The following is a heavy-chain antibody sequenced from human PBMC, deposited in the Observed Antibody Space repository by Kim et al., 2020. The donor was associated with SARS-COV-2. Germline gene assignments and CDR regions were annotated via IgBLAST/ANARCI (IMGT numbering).Heavy chain of an antibody. V-gene: IGHV4-34*01. CDR2: INHSGST. D-gene: IGHD2-21*01. CDR1: GGSFSGYY. J-gene: IGHJ6*02. Sequence: SETLSLTCAVYGGSFSGYYWSWIRQPPGKGLEWIGEINHSGSTNYNPSLKSRVTISVDTSKNQFSLKLSSVTAADTAVYYCARAPLGLRFPYYYYYYGMDVWGQGTTVPVSS. CDR3: ARAPLGLRFPYYYYYYGMDV.